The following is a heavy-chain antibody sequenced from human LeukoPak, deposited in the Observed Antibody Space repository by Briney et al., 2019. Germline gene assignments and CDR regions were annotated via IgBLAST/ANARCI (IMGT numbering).Heavy chain of an antibody. J-gene: IGHJ4*02. Sequence: ASVKVSCKASGYTFTGYYMHWVRQAPGQGLEWLGGINPNSGGTNYAQKFQGRVTMTRDTSISTAYMELSRLRSDDTAVYYCARGGPRGDTAMILTYWGQGTLVTVSS. CDR1: GYTFTGYY. D-gene: IGHD5-18*01. V-gene: IGHV1-2*02. CDR2: INPNSGGT. CDR3: ARGGPRGDTAMILTY.